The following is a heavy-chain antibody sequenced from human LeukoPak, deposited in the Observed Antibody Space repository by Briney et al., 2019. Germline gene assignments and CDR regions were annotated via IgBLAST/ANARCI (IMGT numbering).Heavy chain of an antibody. V-gene: IGHV3-30*18. Sequence: GGSLRLSCAASGFTFSSYCMHWVRQAPGKGLEWVAVISYDGSNKYYADSVKGRFTISRDNSKNALYLQMNSLRAEDTAVYYCAKDLAYSYGYYYYGMDVWGQGTSVTVSS. CDR3: AKDLAYSYGYYYYGMDV. CDR2: ISYDGSNK. CDR1: GFTFSSYC. D-gene: IGHD5-18*01. J-gene: IGHJ6*02.